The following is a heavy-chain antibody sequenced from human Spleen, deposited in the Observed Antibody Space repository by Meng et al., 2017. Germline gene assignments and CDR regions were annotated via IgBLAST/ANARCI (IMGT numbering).Heavy chain of an antibody. V-gene: IGHV1-18*01. Sequence: QVQLVQSGAEVKKPGASVKVSCKASGYSFTNYGISWVRQAPGQGLEWMGWISPYNGKTNSAQKLQGRVTMTTDTSTSTSYMELRSLRSDDTAVYYCARGGPFYDSSGYSIYYFDYWGQGTLVTVSS. CDR1: GYSFTNYG. CDR3: ARGGPFYDSSGYSIYYFDY. CDR2: ISPYNGKT. J-gene: IGHJ4*02. D-gene: IGHD3-22*01.